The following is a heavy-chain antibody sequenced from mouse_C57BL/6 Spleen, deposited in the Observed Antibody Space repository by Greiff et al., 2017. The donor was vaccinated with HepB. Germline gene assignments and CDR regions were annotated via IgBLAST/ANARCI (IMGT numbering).Heavy chain of an antibody. CDR1: GFTFTDYY. V-gene: IGHV7-3*01. J-gene: IGHJ4*01. CDR2: IRNKANGYTT. Sequence: EVMLVESGGGLVQPGGSLSLSCAASGFTFTDYYMSWVRQPPGKALEWLGFIRNKANGYTTEYSASVKGRFTISRDNSQSILYLQMNALRAEDGATYYCARWGGYDVDYAMDYWGQGTSVTVSS. D-gene: IGHD2-2*01. CDR3: ARWGGYDVDYAMDY.